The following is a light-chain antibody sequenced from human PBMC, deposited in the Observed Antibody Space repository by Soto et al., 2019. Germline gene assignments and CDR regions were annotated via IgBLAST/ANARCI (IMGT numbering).Light chain of an antibody. CDR1: HGISNS. J-gene: IGKJ3*01. CDR3: QEYNSAPFT. CDR2: DAS. Sequence: DIQMTQSPSSLSASVGDRVTITCRASHGISNSLAWYQQTPGKVPKLLIYDASTLQPGVPSRFSGSGSGTDFTLTITSLQPEDFATYYCQEYNSAPFTFVPGTKVDI. V-gene: IGKV1-27*01.